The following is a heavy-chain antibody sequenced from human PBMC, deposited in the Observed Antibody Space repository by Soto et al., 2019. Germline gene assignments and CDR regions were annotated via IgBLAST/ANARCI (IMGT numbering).Heavy chain of an antibody. V-gene: IGHV3-30-3*01. D-gene: IGHD2-2*01. Sequence: QVQLVESGGGVVQPGRSLRLSCAASGFTFSSYAMHWVRQAPGKGLEWVAVISYDGSNKYYADSVKGRFTISRDNSKNTLYLQMNSLRAEDTAVYYCASVLVPAAVYYGMDVWGQGTTVTVSS. CDR2: ISYDGSNK. CDR3: ASVLVPAAVYYGMDV. J-gene: IGHJ6*02. CDR1: GFTFSSYA.